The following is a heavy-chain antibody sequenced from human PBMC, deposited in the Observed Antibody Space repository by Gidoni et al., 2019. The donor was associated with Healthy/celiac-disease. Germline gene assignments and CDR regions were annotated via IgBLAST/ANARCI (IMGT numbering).Heavy chain of an antibody. J-gene: IGHJ4*02. CDR2: IKSKTDGGTT. V-gene: IGHV3-15*01. Sequence: EVQLVESGGGLVKPGGSLRLYCAASGFTFSNAWMSWVRQAPGKGLEWVGRIKSKTDGGTTDYAAPVKGRFTISRDDSKNTLYLQMNSLKTEDTAVYYCTTAWAGTTGLDYWGQGTLVTVSS. CDR3: TTAWAGTTGLDY. D-gene: IGHD1-1*01. CDR1: GFTFSNAW.